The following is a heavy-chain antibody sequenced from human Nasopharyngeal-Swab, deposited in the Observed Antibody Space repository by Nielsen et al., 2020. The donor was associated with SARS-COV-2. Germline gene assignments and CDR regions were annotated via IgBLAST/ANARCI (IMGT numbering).Heavy chain of an antibody. J-gene: IGHJ4*02. CDR2: IWYDGSNK. Sequence: GGSLRLSCAASGITFSSYGMHWVRQAPGKGLEWVALIWYDGSNKYYADSVKGRFTISRDNSKNTLYLQINSLRAEDTAVYYCARGNDFRSGYHPYYYDYWGQGTVVTVSS. CDR3: ARGNDFRSGYHPYYYDY. V-gene: IGHV3-33*01. D-gene: IGHD3-3*01. CDR1: GITFSSYG.